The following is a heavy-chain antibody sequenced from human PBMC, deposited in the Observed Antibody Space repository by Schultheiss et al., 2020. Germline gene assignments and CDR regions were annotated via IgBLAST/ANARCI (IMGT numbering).Heavy chain of an antibody. CDR3: AKDSNWTPISHFDY. CDR2: IKQDGSEK. J-gene: IGHJ4*02. D-gene: IGHD1-1*01. Sequence: GGSLRLSCAASGFTFSSYAMHWVRQAPGKGLEWVANIKQDGSEKYYVDSVKGRFTISRDNAKNSLYLQMNSLRAEDTAVYYCAKDSNWTPISHFDYWGQGTLVTVSS. V-gene: IGHV3-7*03. CDR1: GFTFSSYA.